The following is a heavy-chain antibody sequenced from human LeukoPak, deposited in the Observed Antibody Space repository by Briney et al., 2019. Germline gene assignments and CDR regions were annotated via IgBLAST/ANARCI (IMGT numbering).Heavy chain of an antibody. V-gene: IGHV4-59*01. J-gene: IGHJ4*02. CDR3: ARGLAVAGTGGPLDY. D-gene: IGHD6-19*01. CDR2: IYYSGST. CDR1: GGSFSGYY. Sequence: SETLSLTCAVYGGSFSGYYWSWIRQPPGKGLEWIGYIYYSGSTNYNPSLKSRVTISVDTSKNQFSLKLSSVTAADTAVYYCARGLAVAGTGGPLDYWGQGTLVTVSS.